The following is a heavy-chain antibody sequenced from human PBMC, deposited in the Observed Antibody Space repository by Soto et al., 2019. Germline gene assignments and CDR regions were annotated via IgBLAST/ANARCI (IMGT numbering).Heavy chain of an antibody. CDR2: IDPSDSYT. CDR1: GYSFTSYW. D-gene: IGHD2-2*01. J-gene: IGHJ6*02. CDR3: ARHYCSSTSCGIYYYYYGMDV. Sequence: GESLKISCKGSGYSFTSYWISGVRQMPGKGLEWMGRIDPSDSYTNYSPSFQGHVTISADKSISTACLQWSSLKASDTAMYYCARHYCSSTSCGIYYYYYGMDVWGQGTTVTVSS. V-gene: IGHV5-10-1*01.